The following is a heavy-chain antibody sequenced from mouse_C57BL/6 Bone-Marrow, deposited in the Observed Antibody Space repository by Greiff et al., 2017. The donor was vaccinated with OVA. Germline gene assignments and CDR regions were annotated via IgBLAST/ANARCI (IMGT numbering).Heavy chain of an antibody. Sequence: QFQLQQPGAELVMPGASVKLSCKASGYTFTSYWMHWVKQRPGQGLEWIGEIDPSDSYTNYNQKFKGKSTLTVDKSSSTAYMQLSSLTSEDSAVYYCAREGCYYSYAMDYWGQGTSVTVSS. D-gene: IGHD2-12*01. CDR3: AREGCYYSYAMDY. J-gene: IGHJ4*01. V-gene: IGHV1-69*01. CDR1: GYTFTSYW. CDR2: IDPSDSYT.